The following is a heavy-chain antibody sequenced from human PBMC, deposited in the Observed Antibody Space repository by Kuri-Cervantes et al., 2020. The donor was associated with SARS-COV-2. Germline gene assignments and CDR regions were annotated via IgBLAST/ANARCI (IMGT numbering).Heavy chain of an antibody. CDR2: ISAYNGDT. CDR1: GYTFTSYG. Sequence: ASVKVSCKASGYTFTSYGISWVRQAPGQGLEWMGWISAYNGDTNYAQKLQGRVTMTTDTSTSTAYMELRSLRSDDTAVYYCAREGYYDSSGYFGYYVRMDVWGQGTTVTVSS. J-gene: IGHJ6*02. D-gene: IGHD3-22*01. CDR3: AREGYYDSSGYFGYYVRMDV. V-gene: IGHV1-18*01.